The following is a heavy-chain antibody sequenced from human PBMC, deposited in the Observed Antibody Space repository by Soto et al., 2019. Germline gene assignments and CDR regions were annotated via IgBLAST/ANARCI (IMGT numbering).Heavy chain of an antibody. CDR2: IKSKTDGGTT. V-gene: IGHV3-15*07. J-gene: IGHJ3*02. CDR3: TTTKFHYYDSSGYYDAFDI. CDR1: GFTFSNAW. D-gene: IGHD3-22*01. Sequence: GGSLRLSCAASGFTFSNAWMNWVRQAPGKGLEWVGRIKSKTDGGTTDYAAPVKGRFTISRDDSKNTLYLQMNSLKTEDTAVYYCTTTKFHYYDSSGYYDAFDIWGQGTMVTVSS.